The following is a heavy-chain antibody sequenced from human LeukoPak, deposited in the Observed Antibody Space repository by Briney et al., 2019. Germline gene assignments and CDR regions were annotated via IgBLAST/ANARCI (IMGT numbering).Heavy chain of an antibody. Sequence: SSETLSLTCTVSGGSISTYYWSWIRQPPGKGLEWIGYIYYSGSTNYNPSLKSRVTISVDTSKNQFSLKLSSVTAADTAVYYCARHSSGSYAGYNDYWGHGTLVTVSS. CDR1: GGSISTYY. J-gene: IGHJ4*01. D-gene: IGHD6-19*01. CDR3: ARHSSGSYAGYNDY. V-gene: IGHV4-59*08. CDR2: IYYSGST.